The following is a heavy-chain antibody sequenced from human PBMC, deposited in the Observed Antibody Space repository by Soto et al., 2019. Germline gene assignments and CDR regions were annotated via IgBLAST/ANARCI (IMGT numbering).Heavy chain of an antibody. D-gene: IGHD3-3*02. V-gene: IGHV4-4*02. Sequence: PSGPLSSTGAVSGDSINTSHWWKWVRQPPGKGLGWIGQISHTGSTNNNPSLTTRVTIPADKSTNHFSLSVASVTPADTAVYYCAARHFRSGRRSGTSLDYWGQGTLVTVSS. CDR1: GDSINTSHW. CDR3: AARHFRSGRRSGTSLDY. J-gene: IGHJ4*02. CDR2: ISHTGST.